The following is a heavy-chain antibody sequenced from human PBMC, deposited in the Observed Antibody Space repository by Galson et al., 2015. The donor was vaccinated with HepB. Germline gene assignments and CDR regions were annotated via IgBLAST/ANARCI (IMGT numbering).Heavy chain of an antibody. CDR1: GFTFRSYA. Sequence: SLRLSCAASGFTFRSYAMSWVRQAPGKGPEWVSAISGSGAGTYYADSVKGRFTISRETSKNTLYLHMNSLRAEDTAIYYCAKTRGGRSGPDYWGQGTLVTVSS. D-gene: IGHD3-3*01. V-gene: IGHV3-23*01. CDR2: ISGSGAGT. J-gene: IGHJ4*02. CDR3: AKTRGGRSGPDY.